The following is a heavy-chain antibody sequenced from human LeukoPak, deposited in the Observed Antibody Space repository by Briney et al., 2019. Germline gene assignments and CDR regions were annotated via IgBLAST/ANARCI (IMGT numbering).Heavy chain of an antibody. CDR1: GFTFSSYG. J-gene: IGHJ4*02. V-gene: IGHV3-33*01. D-gene: IGHD3-10*01. CDR2: IWYDGSNK. CDR3: AREDPLITMVRGVLDY. Sequence: GGSLRLSCAASGFTFSSYGMPWVRQAPSKGLEWVAVIWYDGSNKYYADSVKGRFTISRDNSKNTLYLQMNSLRAEDTAVYYCAREDPLITMVRGVLDYWGQGTLVTVSS.